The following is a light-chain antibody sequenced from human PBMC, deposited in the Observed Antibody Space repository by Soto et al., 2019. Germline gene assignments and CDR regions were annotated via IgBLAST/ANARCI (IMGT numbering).Light chain of an antibody. J-gene: IGLJ3*02. Sequence: ALTQPPSAAATPGQRAIISCSGSSSYGGRNDVHWDKHSPGTATKLIIYRNDARPSGVPDRLSGSPSGPSASLAISGLRSEDEADYYCAAWDDSLSAWVFGGGTKVTVL. CDR2: RND. CDR1: SSYGGRND. CDR3: AAWDDSLSAWV. V-gene: IGLV1-47*01.